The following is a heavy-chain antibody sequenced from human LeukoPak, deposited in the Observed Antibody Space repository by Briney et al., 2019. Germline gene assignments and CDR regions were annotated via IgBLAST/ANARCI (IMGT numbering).Heavy chain of an antibody. CDR2: IYYSGNT. Sequence: SETLSLTCTVSGGSISSSSYYWSWIRQPPGKGLEGTGYIYYSGNTNYNPTLKSRVTISVDTSKNQFSLKLSSVTAADAAVYYCARAYSYGYYYYYYYMDVWGKGTTVTISS. J-gene: IGHJ6*03. CDR3: ARAYSYGYYYYYYYMDV. CDR1: GGSISSSSYY. D-gene: IGHD5-18*01. V-gene: IGHV4-61*01.